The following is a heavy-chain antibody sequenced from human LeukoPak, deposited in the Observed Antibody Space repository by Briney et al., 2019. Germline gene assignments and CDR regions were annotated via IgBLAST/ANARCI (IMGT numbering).Heavy chain of an antibody. CDR3: ARTYPEINDRSSWYLPSYYFDY. D-gene: IGHD6-13*01. CDR1: GGSISSYY. CDR2: IYHSGST. V-gene: IGHV4-59*01. Sequence: PSETLSLTCTVSGGSISSYYWSWIRQAPGKGLEWIGYIYHSGSTNYNPSLKSRVSISVDTSENQFSLKLSSVTAADTAVYCCARTYPEINDRSSWYLPSYYFDYWGQGTLVIVSS. J-gene: IGHJ4*02.